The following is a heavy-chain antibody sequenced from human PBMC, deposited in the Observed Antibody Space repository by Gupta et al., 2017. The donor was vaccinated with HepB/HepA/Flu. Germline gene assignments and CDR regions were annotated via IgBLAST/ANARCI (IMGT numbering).Heavy chain of an antibody. CDR1: GGSISSYY. Sequence: QVQLQESGPGLVKPSETLSLTCTVSGGSISSYYWSWIRQPAGKGLEWIGRIYTSGSTNYNPSLKSRVTMSVDTSKNQFSLKLSSVTAADTAVYYCARDVDIVVVPAAIPTTYYYYYMDVWGKGTTVTVSS. J-gene: IGHJ6*03. CDR3: ARDVDIVVVPAAIPTTYYYYYMDV. D-gene: IGHD2-2*02. CDR2: IYTSGST. V-gene: IGHV4-4*07.